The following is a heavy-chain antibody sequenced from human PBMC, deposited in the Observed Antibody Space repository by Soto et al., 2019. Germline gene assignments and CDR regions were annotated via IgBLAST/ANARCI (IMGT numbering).Heavy chain of an antibody. CDR3: AKDWGYYGSGSSYFDY. CDR2: LTDNGGGT. J-gene: IGHJ4*02. CDR1: GFTFSAYA. V-gene: IGHV3-23*01. D-gene: IGHD3-10*01. Sequence: LKLSCEASGFTFSAYAMSWVRQAPGKGLEWVSALTDNGGGTYYADSVKGRFTVARDNFKNTLYLQMNSLRAEDTAVYYCAKDWGYYGSGSSYFDYWGQGTLVTVSS.